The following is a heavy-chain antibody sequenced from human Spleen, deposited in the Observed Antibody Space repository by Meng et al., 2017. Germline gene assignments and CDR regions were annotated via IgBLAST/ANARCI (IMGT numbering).Heavy chain of an antibody. V-gene: IGHV4-34*01. CDR1: GGPFSGYY. CDR2: INHSGST. J-gene: IGHJ4*02. CDR3: ARGPTTMAHDFDY. Sequence: VQLQQWGAGRLKPPETLSLTSAVDGGPFSGYYWCWSRQPPGKGPEWIGEINHSGSTNYHPSLKSRVTISVDTSQNNLSLKLSSVPAADSAVYYCARGPTTMAHDFDYWGQGTLVTVSS. D-gene: IGHD4-11*01.